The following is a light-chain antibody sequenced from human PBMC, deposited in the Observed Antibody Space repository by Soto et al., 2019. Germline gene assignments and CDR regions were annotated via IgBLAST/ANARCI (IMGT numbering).Light chain of an antibody. CDR2: GNG. CDR3: PSDDSSRGGYV. J-gene: IGLJ1*01. Sequence: QSVLTQPPSVSGAPGQRVTISCTGSSSNIGASYDVHWYQQLPGTAPKVLIYGNGHRPSGVPDRFSGSKSGTSASLAITGHHADDAADYCYPSDDSSRGGYVFGTGTKLTVL. V-gene: IGLV1-40*01. CDR1: SSNIGASYD.